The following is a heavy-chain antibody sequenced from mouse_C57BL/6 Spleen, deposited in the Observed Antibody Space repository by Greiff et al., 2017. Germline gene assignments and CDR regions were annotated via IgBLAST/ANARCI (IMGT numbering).Heavy chain of an antibody. Sequence: VQLQQSGPELVKPGASVKISCKASGYTFTDYYMNWVKQSQGKSLEWIGDINPNNGGTSYNQKFKGKATLTVDKSSSTAYMELRSLTSEDSAVYYCARQGTGTAYWGQGTLVTVSA. CDR3: ARQGTGTAY. J-gene: IGHJ3*01. CDR2: INPNNGGT. CDR1: GYTFTDYY. D-gene: IGHD4-1*01. V-gene: IGHV1-26*01.